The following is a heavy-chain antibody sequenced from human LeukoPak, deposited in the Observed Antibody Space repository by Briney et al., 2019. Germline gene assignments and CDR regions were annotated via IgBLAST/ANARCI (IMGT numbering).Heavy chain of an antibody. CDR3: ARTAPSGSSDFDY. CDR2: IIPIFGTA. CDR1: GGTFSSYA. V-gene: IGHV1-69*01. D-gene: IGHD1-26*01. J-gene: IGHJ4*02. Sequence: GASVKVSCKASGGTFSSYAISWVRQAPGQGLEWMGGIIPIFGTANYAQKFQGRVTITADESTSTAYMELSSLRSEDTAVYYCARTAPSGSSDFDYWGQGTLVTVSS.